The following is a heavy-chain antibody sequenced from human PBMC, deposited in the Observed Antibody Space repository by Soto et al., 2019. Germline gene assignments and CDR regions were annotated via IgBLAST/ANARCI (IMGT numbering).Heavy chain of an antibody. CDR3: ATSCSSGVCFDY. D-gene: IGHD2-8*02. CDR1: GFTFSSCS. Sequence: PGGSLRLACASSGFTFSSCSMNWVRQAPGKGLEWVSFISGSGDTKYYADSVKGRSTISRDNAKNSLYLQMSSMRDEETAVYYCATSCSSGVCFDYWGQGTLVTVSS. J-gene: IGHJ4*02. V-gene: IGHV3-48*02. CDR2: ISGSGDTK.